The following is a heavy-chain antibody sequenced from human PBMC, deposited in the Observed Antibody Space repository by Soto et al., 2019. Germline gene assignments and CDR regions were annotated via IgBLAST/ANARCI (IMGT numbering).Heavy chain of an antibody. Sequence: PGGSLRLSCAASGFTFSSYSMNWVRQAPGKGLEWVSSISSSSSYIYYADSVKGRFTISRDNAKNSLYLQMNSLRAEDTAVYYCARGTPVMTTVVTPAEYFQHWGQGTLVTVS. CDR2: ISSSSSYI. CDR3: ARGTPVMTTVVTPAEYFQH. D-gene: IGHD4-17*01. V-gene: IGHV3-21*03. J-gene: IGHJ1*01. CDR1: GFTFSSYS.